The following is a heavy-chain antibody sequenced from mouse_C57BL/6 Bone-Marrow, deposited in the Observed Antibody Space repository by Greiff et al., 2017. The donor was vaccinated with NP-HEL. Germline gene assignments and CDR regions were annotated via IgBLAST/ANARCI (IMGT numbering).Heavy chain of an antibody. CDR1: GFNIKDDY. V-gene: IGHV14-4*01. J-gene: IGHJ2*01. Sequence: SGAELVRPGASVKLSCTASGFNIKDDYMHWVKQRPEQGLEWIGWIDPENGDTEYASKFQGKATITADTSSNTAYLQLSSLTSEDTAVYYCTFYYSNYPYYFDYWGQGTTLTVSS. D-gene: IGHD2-5*01. CDR2: IDPENGDT. CDR3: TFYYSNYPYYFDY.